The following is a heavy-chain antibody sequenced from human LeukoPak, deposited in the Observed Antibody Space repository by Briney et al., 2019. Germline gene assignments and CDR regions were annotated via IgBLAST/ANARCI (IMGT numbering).Heavy chain of an antibody. V-gene: IGHV1-69*04. Sequence: SVKVSCKASGGTFSSYAISWVRQAPGQGLEWMGRIIPILGIANYAQKFQGRVTITADKSTSTAYMELSSLRSEDTAVYYCARDPTGDTAMDYDYWGQGTLVTVSS. CDR1: GGTFSSYA. CDR3: ARDPTGDTAMDYDY. CDR2: IIPILGIA. D-gene: IGHD5-18*01. J-gene: IGHJ4*02.